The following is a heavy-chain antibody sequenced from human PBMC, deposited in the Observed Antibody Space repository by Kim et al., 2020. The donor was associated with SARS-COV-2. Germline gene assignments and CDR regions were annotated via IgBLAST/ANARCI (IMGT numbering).Heavy chain of an antibody. CDR3: ARLPDDSSGYVDC. V-gene: IGHV4-39*01. CDR1: GGSISSSFNY. Sequence: SETLSLTCTVSGGSISSSFNYWGWIRQPPGKGLELIGSVYHSGSTYDSPSLKSRATVSVDTSKNQFSLRVTSVTAADTSVYFCARLPDDSSGYVDCWGQGILVTVSS. CDR2: VYHSGST. J-gene: IGHJ4*02. D-gene: IGHD3-22*01.